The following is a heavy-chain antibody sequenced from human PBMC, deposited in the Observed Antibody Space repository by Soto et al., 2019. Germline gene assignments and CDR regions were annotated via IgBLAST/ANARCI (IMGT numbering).Heavy chain of an antibody. D-gene: IGHD6-19*01. V-gene: IGHV1-8*01. CDR2: MNPNSGNT. CDR3: ARASSGWYSYYYGMDV. J-gene: IGHJ6*02. CDR1: GYTFTSYD. Sequence: QVQLVQSGAEVKKPGASVKVSCKASGYTFTSYDINWVRQATGQGLEWMGWMNPNSGNTGYAQKFQGRVTMTRNTSISTAYMELSSLRSEDPAVYYCARASSGWYSYYYGMDVWGQGTTVTVSS.